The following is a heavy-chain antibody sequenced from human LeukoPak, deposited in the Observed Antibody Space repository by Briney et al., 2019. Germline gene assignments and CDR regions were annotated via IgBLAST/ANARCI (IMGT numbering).Heavy chain of an antibody. D-gene: IGHD5-12*01. CDR3: TAGTGHSDHDY. CDR2: VKSDTGGGTT. Sequence: GGSLRLSCAAPEFTFNNAWMSWVRPTPRRGLGWVGRVKSDTGGGTTDYAAPVKGRFTISRDDSKNMVYLQMNSLRTDDTAVYYCTAGTGHSDHDYWGQGTLVTVSS. V-gene: IGHV3-15*01. CDR1: EFTFNNAW. J-gene: IGHJ4*02.